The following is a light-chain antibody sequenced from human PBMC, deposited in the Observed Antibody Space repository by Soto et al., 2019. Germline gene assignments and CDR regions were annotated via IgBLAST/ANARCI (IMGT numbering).Light chain of an antibody. V-gene: IGLV1-36*01. CDR2: YDD. Sequence: QSVLTQPPSVSEAPRQRVTISCSGSRSNIGDNAVNWYQQLPGKAPKLLIYYDDLLPSGVSDRFSGSKSGTSASLAISGLQSEDEADYYCAAWDDSLNGVVLGGGTKLTVL. CDR1: RSNIGDNA. CDR3: AAWDDSLNGVV. J-gene: IGLJ2*01.